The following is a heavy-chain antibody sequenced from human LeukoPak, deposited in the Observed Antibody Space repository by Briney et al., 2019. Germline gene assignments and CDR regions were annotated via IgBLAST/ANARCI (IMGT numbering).Heavy chain of an antibody. Sequence: GGSLRLSCAASGFTFSSYAMSWVRQAPGKGLEWVSAISGSGGSTYYADSVKGRFTISRDNSKNTLYLQMNSLRAEDTAVYYCAKDGEGYCSGGSCYHFDYWGQGTLVTVSS. CDR1: GFTFSSYA. D-gene: IGHD2-15*01. CDR2: ISGSGGST. CDR3: AKDGEGYCSGGSCYHFDY. V-gene: IGHV3-23*01. J-gene: IGHJ4*02.